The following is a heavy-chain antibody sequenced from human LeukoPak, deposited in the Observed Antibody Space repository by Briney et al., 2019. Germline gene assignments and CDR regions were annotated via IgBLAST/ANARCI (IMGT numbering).Heavy chain of an antibody. V-gene: IGHV3-23*01. D-gene: IGHD3-10*01. Sequence: GGSLRLSCAASGFTFNNHAMGCVRQPPGKGLEWLSVINGGGDATKYADSVKGRFTISRDNSKNTLYLQMNSLRAEDTAVYYCAKAVGDGDSDYWGQGTLVTVSS. CDR2: INGGGDAT. J-gene: IGHJ4*02. CDR1: GFTFNNHA. CDR3: AKAVGDGDSDY.